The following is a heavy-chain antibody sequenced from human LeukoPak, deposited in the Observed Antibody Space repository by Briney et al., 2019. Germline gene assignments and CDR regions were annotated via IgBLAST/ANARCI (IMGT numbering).Heavy chain of an antibody. CDR1: GGSVSSGSYY. Sequence: ASETLSLTCTVSGGSVSSGSYYWSWIRQPPGKGLEWIGYIYYSGSTNYNPSLKSRVTISVDTSKNQFSLKLSSVTAADTAVYYCARGSDYYDSSGYYIEDYWGQGTLVTVSS. J-gene: IGHJ4*02. CDR3: ARGSDYYDSSGYYIEDY. CDR2: IYYSGST. D-gene: IGHD3-22*01. V-gene: IGHV4-61*01.